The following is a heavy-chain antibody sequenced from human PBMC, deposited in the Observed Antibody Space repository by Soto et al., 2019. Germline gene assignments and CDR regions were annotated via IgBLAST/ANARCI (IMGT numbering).Heavy chain of an antibody. V-gene: IGHV3-23*01. D-gene: IGHD3-16*02. J-gene: IGHJ4*02. Sequence: EVQLLESGGGLAQPGGSLRLSCGASGFTFSTYVMAWVRPAPGKGLEWVSMISDSGDTTYYADSVKGRFTISRDNSKNTVYLQMTSLTAEDTGIYFCARGPAPYRYYFDYWGQGTLVTVSS. CDR1: GFTFSTYV. CDR2: ISDSGDTT. CDR3: ARGPAPYRYYFDY.